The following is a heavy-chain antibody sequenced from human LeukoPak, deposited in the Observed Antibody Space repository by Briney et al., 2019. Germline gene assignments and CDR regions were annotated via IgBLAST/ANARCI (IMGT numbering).Heavy chain of an antibody. J-gene: IGHJ5*02. D-gene: IGHD3-22*01. Sequence: GGSLRLSCAASGFTFSSYSMSWVRQAPGKGLEWVANINQDGSEKYYVDSVKGRFTISRDNAKNSLYLQMNSLRAEDTAVYYCARDQYYYDSSGFDPWGQGTLVTVSS. CDR2: INQDGSEK. V-gene: IGHV3-7*01. CDR3: ARDQYYYDSSGFDP. CDR1: GFTFSSYS.